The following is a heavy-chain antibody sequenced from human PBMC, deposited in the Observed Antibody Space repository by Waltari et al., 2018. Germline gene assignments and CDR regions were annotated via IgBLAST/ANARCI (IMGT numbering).Heavy chain of an antibody. CDR2: INQSGST. J-gene: IGHJ5*02. V-gene: IGHV4-34*01. Sequence: QVQLQQWGAGLLKPSETLSLTCAVYGGSFSGYYWSWIRQPPGKGLEWIGEINQSGSTNYNPSLKSRVTISVDTSKNQFSLKLSSVTAADTAVYYCASLSADAVAGIRGSGDWFDPWGQGTLVTVSS. D-gene: IGHD6-19*01. CDR3: ASLSADAVAGIRGSGDWFDP. CDR1: GGSFSGYY.